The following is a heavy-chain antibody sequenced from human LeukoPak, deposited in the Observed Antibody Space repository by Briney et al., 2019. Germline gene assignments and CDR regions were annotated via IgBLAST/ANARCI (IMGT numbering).Heavy chain of an antibody. CDR3: AKVEARGCSSSTCFIY. CDR2: ISGSGGST. V-gene: IGHV3-23*01. CDR1: GFTFSSYA. Sequence: GGSLRLSCAASGFTFSSYAVSWVRQAPGKGLEWVSAISGSGGSTYYADSVKGRFTISRDNSKNTLYLQMNSPRAEDTAVYYCAKVEARGCSSSTCFIYWGQGTLVTVSS. J-gene: IGHJ4*02. D-gene: IGHD2-2*01.